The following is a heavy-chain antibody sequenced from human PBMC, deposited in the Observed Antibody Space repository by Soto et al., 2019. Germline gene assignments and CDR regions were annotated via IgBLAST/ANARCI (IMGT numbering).Heavy chain of an antibody. CDR1: GGSFSGYY. J-gene: IGHJ6*01. V-gene: IGHV4-34*01. CDR3: ARARYSYGYYYYYGMDG. D-gene: IGHD5-18*01. CDR2: INHSGST. Sequence: SETLSLTCAVYGGSFSGYYWSWIRQPPGKGLEWIGEINHSGSTNYNPSLKSRVTISVDTSRNQFSLKLSSVTAADTAVYYCARARYSYGYYYYYGMDGWGQGTKVTVSS.